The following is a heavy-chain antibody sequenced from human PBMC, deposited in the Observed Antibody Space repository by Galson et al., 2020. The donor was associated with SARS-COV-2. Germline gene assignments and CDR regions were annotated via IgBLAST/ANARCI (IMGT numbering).Heavy chain of an antibody. CDR1: GFTFSRYG. CDR2: IWYDGSSK. Sequence: GESLKISCAASGFTFSRYGMHWVRQAPGKGLEWVAVIWYDGSSKYYVDSVKGRFTISRDNSKNTLYLQMNSLRAEDTAVYYCAKPGGMVYYYYGMDVWGQGTTVTVSS. J-gene: IGHJ6*02. V-gene: IGHV3-33*03. CDR3: AKPGGMVYYYYGMDV. D-gene: IGHD3-10*01.